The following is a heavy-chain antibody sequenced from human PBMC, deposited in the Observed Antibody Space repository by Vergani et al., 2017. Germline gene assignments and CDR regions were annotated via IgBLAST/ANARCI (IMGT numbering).Heavy chain of an antibody. CDR2: ISGSGGST. D-gene: IGHD2-2*01. CDR1: GFTFSSYA. Sequence: EVQLLESGGGLVQPGGSLRLSCAASGFTFSSYAMSWVRQAPGKGLEWVSAISGSGGSTYYADSVKGRFTISRDNSKNTLYLQMNSLRAEDTAVYYCAKGASCSSTSCPIPDYYDGMDVWGQGTTVTVSS. J-gene: IGHJ6*02. V-gene: IGHV3-23*01. CDR3: AKGASCSSTSCPIPDYYDGMDV.